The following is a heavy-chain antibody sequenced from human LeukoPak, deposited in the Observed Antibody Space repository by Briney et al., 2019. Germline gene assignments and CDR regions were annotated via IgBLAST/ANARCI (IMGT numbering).Heavy chain of an antibody. V-gene: IGHV4-39*07. CDR3: ARGRFDY. CDR1: GGYISSTSYY. CDR2: IYNRGST. Sequence: SETLSLTCTVSGGYISSTSYYWGWIRQPPGKGLEWIGIIYNRGSTDYNPSLKSRVTISVDTSKNQFSLKLSSVTAANTAVYYCARGRFDYWGQGTLVTVSS. J-gene: IGHJ4*02.